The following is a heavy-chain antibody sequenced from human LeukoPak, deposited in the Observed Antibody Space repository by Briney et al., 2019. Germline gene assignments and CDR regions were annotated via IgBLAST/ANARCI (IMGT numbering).Heavy chain of an antibody. V-gene: IGHV3-64D*08. CDR2: ISENGDRT. Sequence: GGSLRLSCSASGFAFGVFVIHWVRQAPGKGLEYVSSISENGDRTNHADSVKGRFTISRDNSKNTLYLQMTSLRVEDTAVYYCAKDRDSDFLSGYYDYWGQGTLVTVSS. D-gene: IGHD3-3*01. CDR3: AKDRDSDFLSGYYDY. J-gene: IGHJ4*02. CDR1: GFAFGVFV.